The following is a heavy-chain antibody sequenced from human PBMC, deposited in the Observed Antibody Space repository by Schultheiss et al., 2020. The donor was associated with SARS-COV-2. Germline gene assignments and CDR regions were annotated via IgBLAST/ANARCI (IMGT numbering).Heavy chain of an antibody. CDR1: GFTVSSNY. CDR2: IYSGGST. CDR3: TTTISTVTTGRYYFDY. Sequence: GESLKISCAASGFTVSSNYMSWVRQAPGKGLEWVSVIYSGGSTYYADSVKGRFTISRDNSKNTLYLQMNSLRAEDTAVYYCTTTISTVTTGRYYFDYWGQGTLVTVSS. J-gene: IGHJ4*02. V-gene: IGHV3-53*01. D-gene: IGHD4-17*01.